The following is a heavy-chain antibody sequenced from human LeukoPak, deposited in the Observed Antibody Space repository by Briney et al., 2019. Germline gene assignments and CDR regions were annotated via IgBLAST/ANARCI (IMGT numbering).Heavy chain of an antibody. J-gene: IGHJ4*02. Sequence: SETLSLTCTVSDDSITIYYWSWIRQPPGKGLEWIGSIYYSGNTYYNPSLKSRVTISVDTSRNQFSLKLSSVTAADTAVYYCARDVAGTVDYWGQGTLVTVSS. CDR2: IYYSGNT. CDR3: ARDVAGTVDY. CDR1: DDSITIYY. V-gene: IGHV4-59*12. D-gene: IGHD6-19*01.